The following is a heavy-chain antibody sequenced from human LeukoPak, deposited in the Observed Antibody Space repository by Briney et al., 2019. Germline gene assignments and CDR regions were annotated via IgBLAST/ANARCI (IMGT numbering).Heavy chain of an antibody. CDR2: INPSGGST. Sequence: GASVKVSCKASGYTFTSYYMHWVRQAPGQGLEWMGIINPSGGSTSYAQKFQGRVTMTRDTSTSTVYMELSRLRSEDTAVYYCARYCSGGSCSGNKPPLHYFDYWGQGTLVTVSS. D-gene: IGHD2-15*01. CDR3: ARYCSGGSCSGNKPPLHYFDY. J-gene: IGHJ4*02. CDR1: GYTFTSYY. V-gene: IGHV1-46*01.